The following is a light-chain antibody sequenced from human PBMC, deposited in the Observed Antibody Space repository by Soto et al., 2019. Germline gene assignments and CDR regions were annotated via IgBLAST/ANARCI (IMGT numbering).Light chain of an antibody. CDR3: QQYKSYTPYT. J-gene: IGKJ2*01. CDR2: DAS. CDR1: HSIDTW. Sequence: DIQMTQSPSALSASLGDRVTITCRASHSIDTWLAWYQQRPGKAPNLLIYDASSLASGVPSRFSRGRSRTQLTLNNSNLQPDDFGTYYCQQYKSYTPYTIGQGTKVEIK. V-gene: IGKV1-5*01.